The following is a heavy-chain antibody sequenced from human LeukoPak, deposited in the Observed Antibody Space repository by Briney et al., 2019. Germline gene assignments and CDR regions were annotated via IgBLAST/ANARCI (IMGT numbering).Heavy chain of an antibody. Sequence: GGSLRLSCAASGFTFSSYWMSWVRQAPGKGLEWVANIKQDGSEKYYVDSVKGRFTISRDNAKNSLYLQMNSLRAEDTAVYYCAQKASYCSSTSCYGSWGQGTLVTVSS. CDR3: AQKASYCSSTSCYGS. D-gene: IGHD2-2*01. J-gene: IGHJ4*02. CDR1: GFTFSSYW. CDR2: IKQDGSEK. V-gene: IGHV3-7*01.